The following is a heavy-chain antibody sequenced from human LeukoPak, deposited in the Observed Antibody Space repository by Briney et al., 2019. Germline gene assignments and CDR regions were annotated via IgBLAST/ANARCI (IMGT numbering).Heavy chain of an antibody. CDR2: ISYDGSNK. CDR3: AKTASVRGFDY. Sequence: GGSLRLSCAASGFTFSSYAMHWVRQAPGKGLEWVAVISYDGSNKYYADSAKGRFTIPRDNSKNTLYLQMNSLRAEDTAVYYCAKTASVRGFDYWGQGTLVTVSS. CDR1: GFTFSSYA. V-gene: IGHV3-30-3*01. D-gene: IGHD3-10*01. J-gene: IGHJ4*02.